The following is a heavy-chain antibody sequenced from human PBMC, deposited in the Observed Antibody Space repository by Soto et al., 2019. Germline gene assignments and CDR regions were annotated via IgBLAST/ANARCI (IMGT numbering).Heavy chain of an antibody. J-gene: IGHJ4*02. Sequence: EVQLLESGGGLVQPGGSLRLSCVASGFTFNSPAMSWVRQAPGQGLEWVSGISAGGGTYYADSVKGRFTISRDNSKNTLYLQMNSLRAEDTAVYYCAKSQARDGYDGRILAYWGQGTLVTVSS. V-gene: IGHV3-23*01. CDR3: AKSQARDGYDGRILAY. D-gene: IGHD5-12*01. CDR1: GFTFNSPA. CDR2: ISAGGGT.